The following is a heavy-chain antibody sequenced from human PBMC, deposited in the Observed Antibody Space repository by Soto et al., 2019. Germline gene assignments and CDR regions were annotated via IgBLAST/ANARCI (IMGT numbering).Heavy chain of an antibody. CDR3: ARKLHGSGSYPPNWFDP. J-gene: IGHJ5*02. V-gene: IGHV1-2*02. CDR2: INPNSGGT. D-gene: IGHD3-10*01. Sequence: GLERMGWINPNSGGTNYAQKVQGRVTMTRDTSISTAYTELSRLRSDDTAVYYCARKLHGSGSYPPNWFDPWGQGTLVTVSS.